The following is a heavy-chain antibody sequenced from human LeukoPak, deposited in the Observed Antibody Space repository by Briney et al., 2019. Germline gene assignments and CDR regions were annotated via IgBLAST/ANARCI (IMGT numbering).Heavy chain of an antibody. CDR2: IIPIFGTA. CDR1: GYTFTSSD. CDR3: ARGWDGSGSYLEGLNYYYYYMDV. J-gene: IGHJ6*03. V-gene: IGHV1-69*13. Sequence: WASVKVSCKASGYTFTSSDINWVRQATGQGLEWMGGIIPIFGTANYAQKFQGRVTITADESTTTAYMELSSLRSEDTAVYYCARGWDGSGSYLEGLNYYYYYMDVWGKGTTVTISS. D-gene: IGHD3-10*01.